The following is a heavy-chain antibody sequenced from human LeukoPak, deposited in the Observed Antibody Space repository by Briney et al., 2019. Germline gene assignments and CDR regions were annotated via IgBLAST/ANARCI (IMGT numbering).Heavy chain of an antibody. CDR3: ARDIDYGDPNGGF. CDR2: IIPLLSLS. V-gene: IGHV1-69*04. Sequence: VASVKVSCKASGGDFSSYAISWVRQAPGQGLEWMGRIIPLLSLSNYAQKFQGRVTMTADKSTSTAYMELSSLRSEDTAVYYCARDIDYGDPNGGFWGQGTMVTISS. CDR1: GGDFSSYA. J-gene: IGHJ3*01. D-gene: IGHD4-17*01.